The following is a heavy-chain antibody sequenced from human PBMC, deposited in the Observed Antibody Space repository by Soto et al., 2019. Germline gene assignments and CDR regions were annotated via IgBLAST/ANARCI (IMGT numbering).Heavy chain of an antibody. J-gene: IGHJ4*02. CDR1: RASISSYY. CDR2: IYYSGTT. Sequence: QVQLQESGPGLVKPSETLSLTCTVSRASISSYYWSWVRQPPGKGLEWIGYIYYSGTTNYTPSLKSRVTISIDTSKHQVSLKLSSLTAADTAVYYCAASYYYDSSGFHYWGQGILVTVSS. CDR3: AASYYYDSSGFHY. D-gene: IGHD3-22*01. V-gene: IGHV4-59*03.